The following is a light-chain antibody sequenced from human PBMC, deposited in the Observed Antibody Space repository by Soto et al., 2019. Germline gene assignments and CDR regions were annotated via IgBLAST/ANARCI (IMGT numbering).Light chain of an antibody. CDR2: GTS. V-gene: IGKV3-15*01. CDR1: QSVRGS. J-gene: IGKJ2*01. CDR3: QQYNNWWKYT. Sequence: EIVMTQSPATLSVSPGERATFSCRASQSVRGSLAWYQQKPGQAPRLLIYGTSTRATGIPARFSGSGSGTEFTLTISSLQSEDLATYYCQQYNNWWKYTFGQGTKLEIK.